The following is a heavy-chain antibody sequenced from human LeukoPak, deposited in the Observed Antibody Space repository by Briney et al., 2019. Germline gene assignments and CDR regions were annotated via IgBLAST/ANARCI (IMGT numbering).Heavy chain of an antibody. CDR2: ISSSGSAM. CDR1: GFTFSTYE. Sequence: GGSLRLSCAASGFTFSTYEMNWVRQAPGKGLGWVSYISSSGSAMYYTDSVKGRFTISRDNAKNSLYLQMNSLRAEDTAVYYCARDLGGSSSSAWFDPWGQGTLVTVSS. CDR3: ARDLGGSSSSAWFDP. D-gene: IGHD6-6*01. J-gene: IGHJ5*02. V-gene: IGHV3-48*03.